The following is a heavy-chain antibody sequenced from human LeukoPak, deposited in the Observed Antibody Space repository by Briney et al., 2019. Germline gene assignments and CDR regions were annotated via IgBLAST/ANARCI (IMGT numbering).Heavy chain of an antibody. CDR3: AKDRLGTDYGDYDSIDY. V-gene: IGHV3-9*01. J-gene: IGHJ4*02. CDR1: GFSFDYYG. CDR2: ISWNSDDI. Sequence: PGGSLRLSCAASGFSFDYYGMHWVRQAPGKGLEWVSGISWNSDDIGYADSVKGRFTVSRDNAKNSLYLQMNSLTTEDTALYYCAKDRLGTDYGDYDSIDYWGQGALVTVSA. D-gene: IGHD4-17*01.